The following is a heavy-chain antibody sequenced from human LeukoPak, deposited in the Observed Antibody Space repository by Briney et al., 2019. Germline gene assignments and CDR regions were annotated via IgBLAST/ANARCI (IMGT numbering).Heavy chain of an antibody. D-gene: IGHD6-13*01. J-gene: IGHJ5*02. V-gene: IGHV4-34*01. CDR3: ARTNPASSWPRKTINWFDP. CDR1: GGSFSGYY. Sequence: SETLSLTCAVYGGSFSGYYWSWIRQPPGKGLEWIGEINHSGSTNYNPSLKSRVTISVDTSKNQFSLKLSSVTAADTAVYYCARTNPASSWPRKTINWFDPWGQGTLVTVSS. CDR2: INHSGST.